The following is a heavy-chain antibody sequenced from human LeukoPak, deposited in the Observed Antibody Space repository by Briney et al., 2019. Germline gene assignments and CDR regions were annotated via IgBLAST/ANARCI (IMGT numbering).Heavy chain of an antibody. CDR1: GFTFSSYA. D-gene: IGHD1-26*01. V-gene: IGHV3-23*01. CDR2: TSGSGGST. Sequence: GGSLRLSCAASGFTFSSYAMSWVRQAPGKGLEWVSATSGSGGSTYYADSVKGRFTISRDNSKNTLYLQMNSLRAEDTAVYYCAKAGSGSYTFDYWGQGTLVTVSS. J-gene: IGHJ4*02. CDR3: AKAGSGSYTFDY.